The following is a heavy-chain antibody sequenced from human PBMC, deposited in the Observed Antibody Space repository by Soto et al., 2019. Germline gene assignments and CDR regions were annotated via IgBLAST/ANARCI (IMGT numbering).Heavy chain of an antibody. D-gene: IGHD4-4*01. V-gene: IGHV4-30-4*01. J-gene: IGHJ5*02. CDR2: IYYSGST. Sequence: PSETLSLTCTVSGGSISSGDYYWSWIRQPPGKGLEWIGYIYYSGSTYYNPSLKSRVTILVDTSKNQFSPKLSSVTAADTAVYYCARDSHDNSNYLSNWFDPWGQGTLVTVSS. CDR3: ARDSHDNSNYLSNWFDP. CDR1: GGSISSGDYY.